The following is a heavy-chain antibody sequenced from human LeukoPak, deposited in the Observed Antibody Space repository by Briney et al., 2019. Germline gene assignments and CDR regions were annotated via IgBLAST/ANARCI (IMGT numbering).Heavy chain of an antibody. CDR2: ISAYNGNT. V-gene: IGHV1-18*01. D-gene: IGHD2-2*01. CDR3: ARDLCSSTSCLFSRIYYYYMDV. Sequence: ASVKVSCKAAGYAFTSYGISWVRQAPGQGLEWMGWISAYNGNTNYAQKLLGRVTMTTDTSTSTAYMELRSLRSDDTAVYYCARDLCSSTSCLFSRIYYYYMDVWGKGTTVTVSS. CDR1: GYAFTSYG. J-gene: IGHJ6*03.